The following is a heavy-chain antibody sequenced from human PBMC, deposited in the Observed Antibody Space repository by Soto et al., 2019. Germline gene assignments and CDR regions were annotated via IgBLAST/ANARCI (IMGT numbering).Heavy chain of an antibody. J-gene: IGHJ6*02. V-gene: IGHV5-51*01. CDR1: GYSFTSYW. CDR3: ARVGQHIVGAQTTYYYYGMDV. Sequence: GESLKISCKGSGYSFTSYWIGWVRQMPGKGLEWMGIIYPGDSDTRYSPSFQGQVTISADKSISTAYLQWSSLKASDTAMYYCARVGQHIVGAQTTYYYYGMDVWGQGTRVTVSS. CDR2: IYPGDSDT. D-gene: IGHD1-26*01.